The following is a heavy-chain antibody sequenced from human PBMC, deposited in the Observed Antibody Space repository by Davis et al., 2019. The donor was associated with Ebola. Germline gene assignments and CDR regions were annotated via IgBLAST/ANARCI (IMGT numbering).Heavy chain of an antibody. CDR1: GGSFSGYY. J-gene: IGHJ6*02. V-gene: IGHV4-34*01. D-gene: IGHD5-12*01. CDR3: ARLRVVDIVATIVFPRYYYYGMDV. Sequence: GSLRLSCAVYGGSFSGYYWSWIRQPPGKGLEWIGEINHSGSTNYNPSLKSRVTISVDTSKNQFSLKLGSVTAADTAVYYCARLRVVDIVATIVFPRYYYYGMDVWGQGTTITVSS. CDR2: INHSGST.